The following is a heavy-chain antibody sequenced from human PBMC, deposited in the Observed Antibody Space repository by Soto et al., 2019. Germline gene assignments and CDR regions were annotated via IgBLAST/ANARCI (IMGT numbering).Heavy chain of an antibody. V-gene: IGHV4-39*01. CDR1: GGSISSSSYY. J-gene: IGHJ4*02. CDR3: ARHRGYVVVPAGPKIYYFDY. Sequence: SENLSLTCTVSGGSISSSSYYWGWIRQHPGKGLEWIGSIYYSGSTYYNPSLTSRVTISADTSKNQFSLKLSSVTAADTAVYYCARHRGYVVVPAGPKIYYFDYWGQGTLVTVSS. D-gene: IGHD2-2*01. CDR2: IYYSGST.